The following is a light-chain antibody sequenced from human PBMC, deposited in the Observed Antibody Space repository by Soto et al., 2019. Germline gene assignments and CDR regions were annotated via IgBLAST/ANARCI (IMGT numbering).Light chain of an antibody. CDR2: KTS. J-gene: IGKJ1*01. CDR1: QSISSW. Sequence: DIQLTRSPSTLSASVGDRVTITCRASQSISSWLAWYQQKPGKAPKFLIYKTSDLESGVPSRFSGSGSGTEFTLTISSLQPDDFATYYCQYYNNYCWTFGQGTKVEIK. CDR3: QYYNNYCWT. V-gene: IGKV1-5*03.